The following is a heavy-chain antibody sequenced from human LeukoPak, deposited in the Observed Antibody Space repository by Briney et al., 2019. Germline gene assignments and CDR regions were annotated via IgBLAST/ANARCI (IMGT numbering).Heavy chain of an antibody. CDR1: GFTFSSYG. CDR3: ARAWGMAKGLDY. J-gene: IGHJ4*02. V-gene: IGHV3-33*01. CDR2: IWYDGSNK. D-gene: IGHD3-16*01. Sequence: GGSLRLSCAASGFTFSSYGMHWVRQAPGKGLEWVAVIWYDGSNKYYADSVKGRFTISRDNSKNTLYLQMNSLRAEDTAAYYCARAWGMAKGLDYWGQGTLVTVSS.